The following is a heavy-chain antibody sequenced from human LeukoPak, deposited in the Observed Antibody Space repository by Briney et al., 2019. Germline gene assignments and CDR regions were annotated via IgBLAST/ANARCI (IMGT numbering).Heavy chain of an antibody. CDR1: GFTFSGYA. D-gene: IGHD1-26*01. Sequence: GGSLRLSWAASGFTFSGYAMHWVRQAPGKGLEWVAVIWNDGSNKYYADSVKGRFTISRDNSKNTLFLQMNSLRAEDTAVYYCARDFSRYSGSYVDSWGQGTLVTVSP. CDR3: ARDFSRYSGSYVDS. V-gene: IGHV3-33*01. CDR2: IWNDGSNK. J-gene: IGHJ5*01.